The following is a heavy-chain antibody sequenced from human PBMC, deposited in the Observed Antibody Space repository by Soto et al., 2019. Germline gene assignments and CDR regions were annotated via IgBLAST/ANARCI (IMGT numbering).Heavy chain of an antibody. J-gene: IGHJ4*02. CDR1: GDSITSGAYY. D-gene: IGHD4-17*01. V-gene: IGHV4-31*03. CDR3: ARGGYGDHAGTTQP. CDR2: IYYTGNT. Sequence: QVQLQESGPGLVRPSQTLSLTCTVSGDSITSGAYYWTWIRQHPGKGLELIGYIYYTGNTYYNPSLKSRVTISIDTSKNQFSLKVTSVSAADTAVYYCARGGYGDHAGTTQPWGQGAQVTVSS.